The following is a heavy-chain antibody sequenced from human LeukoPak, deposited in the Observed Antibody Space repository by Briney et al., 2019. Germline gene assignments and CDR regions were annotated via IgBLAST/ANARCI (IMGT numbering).Heavy chain of an antibody. CDR3: AGGAYSYGLPYYYYGMDV. D-gene: IGHD5-18*01. V-gene: IGHV4-34*01. Sequence: SETLSFTCAVYGGSFSGYYWSWVRQPPGKGLEWSGEINHSGSTNYNPSLKSRVTISVDTSKNQFSLKLSSVTAADTAVYYCAGGAYSYGLPYYYYGMDVWGQGTTVTVSS. CDR1: GGSFSGYY. CDR2: INHSGST. J-gene: IGHJ6*02.